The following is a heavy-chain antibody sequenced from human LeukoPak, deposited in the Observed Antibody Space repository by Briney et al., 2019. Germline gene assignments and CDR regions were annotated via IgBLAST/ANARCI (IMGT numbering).Heavy chain of an antibody. V-gene: IGHV3-21*01. J-gene: IGHJ3*02. CDR3: ARAGYCSSTSCYLAPGAFDI. D-gene: IGHD2-2*01. CDR2: ISSSSSYI. CDR1: GFTFSSYS. Sequence: GGSLRLSCAASGFTFSSYSMNWVRQAPGKGLEWVSSISSSSSYIYYADSVKVRFTISRDNAKNSPYLQMNSLRAEDTAVYYCARAGYCSSTSCYLAPGAFDIWGQGTMVTVSS.